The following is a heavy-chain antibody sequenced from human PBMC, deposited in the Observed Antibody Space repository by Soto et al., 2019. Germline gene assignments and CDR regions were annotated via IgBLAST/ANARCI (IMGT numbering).Heavy chain of an antibody. V-gene: IGHV3-30*03. CDR3: ARPIPRWSYHYGMDV. Sequence: QLVESGGRGVQPGRSLRLSCEASEFTFSSYAMHWVRQAPGRGLEWVALISFDGRKEYYADSVKCRFIVSRDNSRSMVYLQMDSLRPDDTAIYYCARPIPRWSYHYGMDVWGQGTTVTVSS. D-gene: IGHD2-15*01. CDR1: EFTFSSYA. J-gene: IGHJ6*02. CDR2: ISFDGRKE.